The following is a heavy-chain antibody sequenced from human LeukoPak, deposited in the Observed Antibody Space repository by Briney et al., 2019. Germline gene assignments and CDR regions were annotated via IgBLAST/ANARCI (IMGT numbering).Heavy chain of an antibody. CDR1: GYTFTSSG. J-gene: IGHJ6*03. V-gene: IGHV1-18*01. Sequence: AAVKVSCKASGYTFTSSGISWVRQAPGQGLEWMGWIDAYNGNTNYAQKLQGRVTMTTDTSTTTAYMELKILRLDDTAVYYCARAGSYYYMDVWGKGTTVTVSS. CDR3: ARAGSYYYMDV. D-gene: IGHD1-1*01. CDR2: IDAYNGNT.